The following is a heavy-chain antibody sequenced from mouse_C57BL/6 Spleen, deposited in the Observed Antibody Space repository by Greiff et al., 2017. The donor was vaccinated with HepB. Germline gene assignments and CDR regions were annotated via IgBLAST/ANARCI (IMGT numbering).Heavy chain of an antibody. CDR3: ARPYYAMDY. CDR2: IDPSDSYT. CDR1: GYTFTSYW. V-gene: IGHV1-59*01. Sequence: QVHVKQSGAELVRPGTSVKLSCKASGYTFTSYWMHWVKQRPGQGLEWIGVIDPSDSYTNYNQKFKGKATLTVDTSSSTAYMQLSSLTSEDSAVYYCARPYYAMDYWGQGTSDTVSS. J-gene: IGHJ4*01.